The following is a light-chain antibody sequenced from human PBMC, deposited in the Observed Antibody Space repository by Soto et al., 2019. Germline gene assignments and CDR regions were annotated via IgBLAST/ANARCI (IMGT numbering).Light chain of an antibody. CDR3: QQSYSTPT. V-gene: IGKV1-39*01. CDR1: QSIRNF. CDR2: AAS. J-gene: IGKJ1*01. Sequence: DIQMTQSPSSLSASVGDRVTITCRASQSIRNFLNWYQQKPGKAPKVMIYAASSLQSGVPSRFSGSVSGTDFTLTISSLQPEDSATYYCQQSYSTPTFGQGTKVDIK.